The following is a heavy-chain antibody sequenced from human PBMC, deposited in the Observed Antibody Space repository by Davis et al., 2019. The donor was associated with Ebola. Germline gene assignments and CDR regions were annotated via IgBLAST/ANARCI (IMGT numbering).Heavy chain of an antibody. Sequence: MPSETLSLTCTVSGGSVSSYYWSWIRQSPGKGLEWIGYIYYSGTTSYNPSLKSRVTISVDTSKNQFSLKLSSVTAADTAVYYCARDWSGYCSGGSCYNWFDPWGQGTLVTVSS. CDR1: GGSVSSYY. D-gene: IGHD2-15*01. V-gene: IGHV4-59*02. J-gene: IGHJ5*02. CDR2: IYYSGTT. CDR3: ARDWSGYCSGGSCYNWFDP.